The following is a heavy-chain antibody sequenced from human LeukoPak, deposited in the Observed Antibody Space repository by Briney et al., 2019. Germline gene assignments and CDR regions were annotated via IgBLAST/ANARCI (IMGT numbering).Heavy chain of an antibody. Sequence: SETLSLTCTVSGDSISNYYWGWIRQPPGKGLEWIGSIYYSGSTYYNPSLKSRVTISVDTSKNQFSLKLSSVTAADTAVYYCAREGTIVATILWGQGTLVTVSS. D-gene: IGHD5-12*01. CDR2: IYYSGST. J-gene: IGHJ4*02. CDR1: GDSISNYY. CDR3: AREGTIVATIL. V-gene: IGHV4-39*07.